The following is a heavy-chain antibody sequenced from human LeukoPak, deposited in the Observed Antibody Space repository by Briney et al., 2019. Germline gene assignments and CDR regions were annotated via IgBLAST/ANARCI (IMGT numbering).Heavy chain of an antibody. CDR2: INHSGST. CDR1: GGSFSGYF. CDR3: ARGREYCSGGSCYSNYFDY. J-gene: IGHJ4*02. D-gene: IGHD2-15*01. V-gene: IGHV4-34*01. Sequence: SETLSLTCGVYGGSFSGYFWTWIRQPPGKGLEWIGEINHSGSTNYSPSLKSRVTISVDTSKNQFSLKLNSVTAPDTAMYYCARGREYCSGGSCYSNYFDYWGQGTLVTVSS.